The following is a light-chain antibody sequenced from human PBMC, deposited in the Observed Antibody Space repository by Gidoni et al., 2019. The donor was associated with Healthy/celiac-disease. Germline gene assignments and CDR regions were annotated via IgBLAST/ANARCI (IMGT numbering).Light chain of an antibody. Sequence: QSALTQPASLSGPPGQSITISCTGTSSAVGGYNYVSWYQQHPGKAPKLMIYDVSNRPSGVSNRFSVSKSGTTASLTISGLQAEDEADYYCSSYTSSSTDVVFGGGTKLTVL. CDR2: DVS. CDR3: SSYTSSSTDVV. CDR1: SSAVGGYNY. J-gene: IGLJ2*01. V-gene: IGLV2-14*03.